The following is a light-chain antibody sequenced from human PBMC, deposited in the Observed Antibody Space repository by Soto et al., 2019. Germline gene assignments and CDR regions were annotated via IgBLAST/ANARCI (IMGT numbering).Light chain of an antibody. CDR1: SSNIGSNY. J-gene: IGLJ2*01. Sequence: QSVLTQPPSASGTPGQRVTVSCSGSSSNIGSNYVYWYQQLPGTAPKLLIYRNNQRPSGVPDRFSGSRSSTSASLAISGLRSEDGADYYCAAWDDSLSGVVFGGGTKLTVL. CDR2: RNN. CDR3: AAWDDSLSGVV. V-gene: IGLV1-47*01.